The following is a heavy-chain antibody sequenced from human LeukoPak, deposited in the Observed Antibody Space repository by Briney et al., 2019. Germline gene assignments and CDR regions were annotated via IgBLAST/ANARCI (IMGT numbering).Heavy chain of an antibody. J-gene: IGHJ4*02. CDR3: ARPKYSSGWYGAPFDY. V-gene: IGHV3-7*01. CDR1: GFTFSSYW. D-gene: IGHD6-19*01. CDR2: IKQDGSEK. Sequence: GGSLRLSCAASGFTFSSYWISWVRQAPGKGLEWVANIKQDGSEKYYVDSVKGRFTISRDNAKNSLYLQMNSLRAEDTAVYYCARPKYSSGWYGAPFDYWGQGTLVTVSS.